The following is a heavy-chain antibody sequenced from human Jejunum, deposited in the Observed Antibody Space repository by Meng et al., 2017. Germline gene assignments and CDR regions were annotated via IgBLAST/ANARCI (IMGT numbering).Heavy chain of an antibody. CDR1: GVSTTAPFY. V-gene: IGHV4-59*12. J-gene: IGHJ4*02. D-gene: IGHD1-14*01. Sequence: QLLLLCPWLVKPSATLSLSFTVSGVSTTAPFYWTWIRQAPGKGLEWIGEVWPSGATYYNPSLSSRITISMDTSNNQFSLEVAFLTAADTAVYYCARAIRERYFDSWGQGTLVTVSS. CDR2: VWPSGAT. CDR3: ARAIRERYFDS.